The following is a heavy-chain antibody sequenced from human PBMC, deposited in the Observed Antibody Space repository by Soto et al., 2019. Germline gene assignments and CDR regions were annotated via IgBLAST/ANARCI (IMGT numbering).Heavy chain of an antibody. J-gene: IGHJ6*02. D-gene: IGHD3-16*01. CDR1: GYSFTRYG. Sequence: ASVKVSCKASGYSFTRYGIGWARQAPGQGLEWMGWINAYNGNTNYAQNLQGRLTLTTDTSTATAYMELRSLRSNDTAIYYCAMVDVYVTPSPQDVWGQGTTVTVSS. V-gene: IGHV1-18*01. CDR2: INAYNGNT. CDR3: AMVDVYVTPSPQDV.